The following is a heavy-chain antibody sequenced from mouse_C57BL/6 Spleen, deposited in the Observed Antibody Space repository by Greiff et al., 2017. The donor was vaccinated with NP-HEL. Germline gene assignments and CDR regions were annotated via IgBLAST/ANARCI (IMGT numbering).Heavy chain of an antibody. CDR2: IWWDDDK. Sequence: QVTLKECGPGILQPSQTLSLTCSFSGFSLSTFGMGVGWIRQPSGKGLEWLAHIWWDDDKYYNPALKSRLTIAKDTSKNQVFLKIANVDTADTATYYCARMESPNSYYFDYWGQGTTLTVSS. D-gene: IGHD4-1*01. CDR1: GFSLSTFGMG. J-gene: IGHJ2*01. V-gene: IGHV8-8*01. CDR3: ARMESPNSYYFDY.